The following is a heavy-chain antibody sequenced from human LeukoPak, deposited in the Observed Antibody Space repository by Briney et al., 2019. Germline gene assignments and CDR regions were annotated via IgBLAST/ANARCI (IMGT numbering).Heavy chain of an antibody. CDR3: ARVPAARVGPLDV. D-gene: IGHD2-2*01. CDR2: INHRGDT. CDR1: GGSFSAYY. V-gene: IGHV4-34*01. Sequence: SETLSLTCAVYGGSFSAYYWSWIRQSPGKGLEWIAEINHRGDTNYNPSVKSRVSISVDTSKNQFSLKVTSLTAADTAVYYCARVPAARVGPLDVWGKGTTVTVSS. J-gene: IGHJ6*04.